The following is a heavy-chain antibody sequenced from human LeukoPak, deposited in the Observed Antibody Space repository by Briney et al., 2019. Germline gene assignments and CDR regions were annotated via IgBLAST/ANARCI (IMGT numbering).Heavy chain of an antibody. J-gene: IGHJ4*02. Sequence: KPSETLSLTCTVSGVSMSRYYWSWIRQPPGKGLEWIGYIHYSGSTNHNPSLKSRVIISVDTSNNQVSLKLSSVTAADTAVYYCARHGYCSGGSCYWDYWGQGTLVTVSS. D-gene: IGHD2-15*01. CDR3: ARHGYCSGGSCYWDY. V-gene: IGHV4-59*08. CDR2: IHYSGST. CDR1: GVSMSRYY.